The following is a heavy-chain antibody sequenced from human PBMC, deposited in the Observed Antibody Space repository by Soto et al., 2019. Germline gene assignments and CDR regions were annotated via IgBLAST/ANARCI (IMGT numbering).Heavy chain of an antibody. D-gene: IGHD3-10*01. Sequence: PGGSLRLSCVASGFTFSSYSMSWVRQAPGKGLEWVSGFRAGGDDGTTYYADSVKGRFTISRDNSKNTLFLQTNSLRAEDTAIYYCAKKVNSGSGSQYFDYFGQGTLVTVSS. CDR1: GFTFSSYS. CDR3: AKKVNSGSGSQYFDY. V-gene: IGHV3-23*01. J-gene: IGHJ4*02. CDR2: FRAGGDDGTT.